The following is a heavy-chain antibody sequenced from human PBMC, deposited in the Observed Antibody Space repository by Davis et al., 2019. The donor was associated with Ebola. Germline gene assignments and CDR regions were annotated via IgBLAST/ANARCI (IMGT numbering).Heavy chain of an antibody. CDR3: ARGGEQEPGIAMAATATY. CDR1: GYTFTNYD. CDR2: MNSNSGNT. V-gene: IGHV1-8*01. D-gene: IGHD6-19*01. Sequence: ASVKASCKASGYTFTNYDINWVRQATGQGLEWMGWMNSNSGNTGYAQKFQGRVTMTRSTSISTAYMELSSLRSEDTAVYYCARGGEQEPGIAMAATATYWGQGTLVTVSP. J-gene: IGHJ4*02.